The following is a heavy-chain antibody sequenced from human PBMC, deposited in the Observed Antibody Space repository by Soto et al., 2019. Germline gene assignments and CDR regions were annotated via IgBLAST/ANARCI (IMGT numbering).Heavy chain of an antibody. CDR2: ISSDGNSQ. CDR3: AKDTPGTVSR. Sequence: QVQLVESGGGVVQPGRSLRLSCAASGFTFSHSGFHWVRQAPGKGLEWVIFISSDGNSQYYGDSVKGRFTISRDNSRNTLYQQMNSLRPDATAVYSCAKDTPGTVSRWGQGTLVTVSS. CDR1: GFTFSHSG. J-gene: IGHJ4*02. V-gene: IGHV3-30*18. D-gene: IGHD3-10*01.